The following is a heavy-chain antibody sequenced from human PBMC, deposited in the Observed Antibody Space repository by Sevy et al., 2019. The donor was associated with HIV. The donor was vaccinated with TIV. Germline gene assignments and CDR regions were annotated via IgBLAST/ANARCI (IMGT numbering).Heavy chain of an antibody. V-gene: IGHV3-49*03. CDR1: GFTFGDYA. D-gene: IGHD3-22*01. J-gene: IGHJ4*02. CDR3: TRGHYYDSSGYSDY. Sequence: GGSLRLSCTGSGFTFGDYAMSWFRQAPGMGLEWVGFIRSKGYGGATEYAASVKGRFTISRDDSKSIADLQMNSLKTEDTAVYYCTRGHYYDSSGYSDYWGQGTLVTVSS. CDR2: IRSKGYGGAT.